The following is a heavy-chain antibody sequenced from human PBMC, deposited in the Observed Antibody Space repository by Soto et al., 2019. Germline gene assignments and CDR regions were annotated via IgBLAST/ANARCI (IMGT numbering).Heavy chain of an antibody. CDR2: MTYDGATE. J-gene: IGHJ3*01. CDR1: GFNFNDYV. Sequence: QVHLVESGGGVVQPGRSLRLSCAASGFNFNDYVIHWVRQAAGKGLEWVASMTYDGATEYYADSVKGRFTVSRDNSKRTLSLQMNSLRPEDTAVYYCARVRLSIAVNDALDVWGQGTTVTVSS. CDR3: ARVRLSIAVNDALDV. D-gene: IGHD3-3*02. V-gene: IGHV3-30*14.